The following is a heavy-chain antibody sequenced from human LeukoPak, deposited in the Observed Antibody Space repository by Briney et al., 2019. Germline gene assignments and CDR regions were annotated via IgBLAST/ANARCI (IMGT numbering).Heavy chain of an antibody. D-gene: IGHD5-18*01. Sequence: GGSLRLSCAASGFTLSSYSMNWVRQAPGKGLEWVSYISSSSTIKYYADSVKGRFTISRDNAKNSLYLQMNSLRAEDTAVYYCARHGYNYGSSFGWFDPWGQGTLVTVSS. CDR2: ISSSSTIK. V-gene: IGHV3-48*01. CDR3: ARHGYNYGSSFGWFDP. CDR1: GFTLSSYS. J-gene: IGHJ5*02.